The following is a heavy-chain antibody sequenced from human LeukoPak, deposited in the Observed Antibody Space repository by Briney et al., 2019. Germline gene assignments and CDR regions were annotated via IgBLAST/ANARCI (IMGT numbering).Heavy chain of an antibody. D-gene: IGHD3-9*01. Sequence: ASVKVSCKASGYTFTGYYMHWVRQAPEQGLEWMGWVNPNSGGTNYAQKFQGRVTMTRDTSISTAYMELSRLRSDDTAVYYCARGHYDILTGYYFDYWGQGTLVTVSS. CDR1: GYTFTGYY. V-gene: IGHV1-2*02. J-gene: IGHJ4*02. CDR3: ARGHYDILTGYYFDY. CDR2: VNPNSGGT.